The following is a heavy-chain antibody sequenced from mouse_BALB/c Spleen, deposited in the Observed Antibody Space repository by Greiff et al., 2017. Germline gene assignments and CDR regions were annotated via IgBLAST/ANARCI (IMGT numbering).Heavy chain of an antibody. CDR1: GFNIKDTY. V-gene: IGHV14-3*02. CDR2: IDPANGNT. D-gene: IGHD2-1*01. CDR3: AFYYGNRYYYAMDY. Sequence: VQLQQSGAELVKPGASVKLSCTASGFNIKDTYMHWVKQRPEQGLEWIGRIDPANGNTKYDPKFQGKATITADTSSNTAYLQLSSLTSEDTAVYYCAFYYGNRYYYAMDYWGQGTSVTVSS. J-gene: IGHJ4*01.